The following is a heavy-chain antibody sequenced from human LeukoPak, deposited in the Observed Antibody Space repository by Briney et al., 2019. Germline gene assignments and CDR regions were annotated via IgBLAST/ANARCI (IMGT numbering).Heavy chain of an antibody. CDR1: GFSISSGYY. CDR2: IYHSGST. Sequence: PSETLSLTCSVSGFSISSGYYWGWIRQPPGKGLEWIGSIYHSGSTYYNPSLKSRVTISVDTSKNQFSLKLSSVTAADTAVYYCARGYRDNYFDYWGQGTLLTVSS. D-gene: IGHD5-18*01. J-gene: IGHJ4*02. V-gene: IGHV4-38-2*02. CDR3: ARGYRDNYFDY.